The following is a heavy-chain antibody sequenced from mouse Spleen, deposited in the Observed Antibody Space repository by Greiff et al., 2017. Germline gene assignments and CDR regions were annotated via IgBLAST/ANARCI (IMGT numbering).Heavy chain of an antibody. J-gene: IGHJ2*01. Sequence: VQLQQPGAELVMPGASVKLSCKASGYTFTSYWMHWVKQRPGQGLEWIGEIDPSDSYTNYNQKFKGKATLTVDKSSSTAYMQLSSLTSEDSAVYYCARLGYWGQGTTLTVSS. CDR1: GYTFTSYW. V-gene: IGHV1-69*01. CDR2: IDPSDSYT. D-gene: IGHD3-3*01. CDR3: ARLGY.